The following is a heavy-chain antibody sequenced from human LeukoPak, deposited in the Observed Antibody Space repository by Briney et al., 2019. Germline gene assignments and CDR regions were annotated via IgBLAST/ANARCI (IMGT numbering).Heavy chain of an antibody. CDR3: ARDLYGDYSFDY. CDR1: GFTFSSYT. Sequence: GGSLRLSCAASGFTFSSYTMNWVRQAPGKGLEWVSSIGTSNNYIKYAASVKGRFTLSRDNAKNSLYLQMNSLRAEDTAVYYCARDLYGDYSFDYWGQRTLVTVST. D-gene: IGHD4-17*01. CDR2: IGTSNNYI. J-gene: IGHJ4*02. V-gene: IGHV3-21*01.